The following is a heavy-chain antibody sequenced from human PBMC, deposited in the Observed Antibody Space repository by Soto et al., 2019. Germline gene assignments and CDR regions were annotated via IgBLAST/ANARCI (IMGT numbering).Heavy chain of an antibody. J-gene: IGHJ6*02. CDR3: MRGGMDV. CDR1: GFTFSSDS. Sequence: EVQLVESGGGLVKPGGSLGLSCAASGFTFSSDSMNWVRQAPGKGLEWVSSISSSSSYMYYADSVKGRFTMSRDNAKNSMYLQMNSLSAEDTAVDYGMRGGMDVWGHGTTVTVSS. V-gene: IGHV3-21*01. CDR2: ISSSSSYM.